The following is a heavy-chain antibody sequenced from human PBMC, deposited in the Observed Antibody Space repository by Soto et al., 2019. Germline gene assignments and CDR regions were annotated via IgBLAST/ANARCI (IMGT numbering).Heavy chain of an antibody. J-gene: IGHJ4*02. CDR3: ARRTQDYGRGNRYYFDY. Sequence: PSETLSLTCTVSGGPISNYYWSWIRQPPGKGLEWIGHIYYSGSINYNSSLKSRVTISVDTSKNQFSLKLSSVTAADTAIYYCARRTQDYGRGNRYYFDYWGQGTLVTVSS. D-gene: IGHD4-17*01. CDR2: IYYSGSI. CDR1: GGPISNYY. V-gene: IGHV4-59*01.